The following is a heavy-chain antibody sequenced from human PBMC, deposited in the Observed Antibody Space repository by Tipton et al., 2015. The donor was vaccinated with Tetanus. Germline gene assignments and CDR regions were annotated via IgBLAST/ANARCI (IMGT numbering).Heavy chain of an antibody. D-gene: IGHD5-24*01. J-gene: IGHJ4*01. Sequence: GSLRLSCAASGFTFSTYTLNWVRQTPGKGLEWVSSISGTGNIVKDADSVRGRFTISRDNAKNSLCLQMNSLRVDDTAVYFCATTGRERWLPMIFDSWGRGTLVTVSS. CDR2: ISGTGNIV. V-gene: IGHV3-21*01. CDR1: GFTFSTYT. CDR3: ATTGRERWLPMIFDS.